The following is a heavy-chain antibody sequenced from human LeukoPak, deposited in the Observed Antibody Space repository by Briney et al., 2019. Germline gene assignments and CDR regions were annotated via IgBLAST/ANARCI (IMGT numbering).Heavy chain of an antibody. Sequence: PGGSLRLSCAASGFTFSSYSMNWVRQAPGKGLEWVSSISSSSSYIYYADSVKGRFTISRDNAKNSLYLLMNSLRAEDTAVYYCARDTHYGSGSYYNMGALGFDYWGQGTLVTVSS. D-gene: IGHD3-10*01. CDR3: ARDTHYGSGSYYNMGALGFDY. CDR1: GFTFSSYS. CDR2: ISSSSSYI. V-gene: IGHV3-21*01. J-gene: IGHJ4*02.